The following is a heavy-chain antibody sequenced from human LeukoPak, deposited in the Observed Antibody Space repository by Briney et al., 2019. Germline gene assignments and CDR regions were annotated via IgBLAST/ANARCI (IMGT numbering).Heavy chain of an antibody. CDR3: AIALVVPAAIEVPAPPAVMDV. CDR2: IYSGGST. D-gene: IGHD2-2*01. Sequence: PGGSLRLSCAASGFTVSSNYMSWVRQAPGKGLEWVSVIYSGGSTYYADSVKGRFTISRDNSKNTLYLQMNSLRAEDTAVYYCAIALVVPAAIEVPAPPAVMDVWGQGTTVTVSS. V-gene: IGHV3-53*01. J-gene: IGHJ6*02. CDR1: GFTVSSNY.